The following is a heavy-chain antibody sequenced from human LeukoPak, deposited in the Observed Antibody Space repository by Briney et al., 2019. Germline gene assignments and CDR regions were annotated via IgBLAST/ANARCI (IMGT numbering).Heavy chain of an antibody. CDR2: IRYDGTNK. CDR3: ATDPGTSNYYYYYMDV. D-gene: IGHD1-1*01. V-gene: IGHV3-30*02. J-gene: IGHJ6*03. Sequence: GGSLRLSCAASGFTFSSYGMHWVRQAPGKGLEWVAFIRYDGTNKYYADSVKGRFTISRGNSKNTLYLQMNSLRAEDTAVYYCATDPGTSNYYYYYMDVWGKGTTVTVSS. CDR1: GFTFSSYG.